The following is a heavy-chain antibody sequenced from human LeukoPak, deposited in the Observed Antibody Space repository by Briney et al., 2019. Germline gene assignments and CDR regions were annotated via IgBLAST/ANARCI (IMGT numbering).Heavy chain of an antibody. V-gene: IGHV3-7*03. CDR3: AKQLGYCSDGSCYFPY. Sequence: GGSLRLSCATSGFPFNNYWMSWVRQAPGKGLEWVANIKQDGSVTYYADSVKGRFTISRDNSKSTLCLQMNSLRAEDTAVYYCAKQLGYCSDGSCYFPYWGQGTLVTVSS. CDR1: GFPFNNYW. J-gene: IGHJ4*02. CDR2: IKQDGSVT. D-gene: IGHD2-15*01.